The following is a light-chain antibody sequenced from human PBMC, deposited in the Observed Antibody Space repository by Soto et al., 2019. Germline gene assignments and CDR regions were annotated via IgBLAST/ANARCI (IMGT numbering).Light chain of an antibody. V-gene: IGLV1-44*01. CDR2: RNY. CDR3: AAWDASLNGYV. J-gene: IGLJ1*01. Sequence: QSLLAQPPSTSGTLGHRVTISCSGSSSNIGSNTVIWFQQLRGTAPKLLIFRNYQPPSGVPDRCSCSESGASASLAITGLHSAVEADYYCAAWDASLNGYVFAGGTKVPVL. CDR1: SSNIGSNT.